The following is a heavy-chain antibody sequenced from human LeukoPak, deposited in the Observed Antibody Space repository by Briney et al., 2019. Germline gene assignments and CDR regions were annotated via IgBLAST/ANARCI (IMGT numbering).Heavy chain of an antibody. CDR3: ARDRGGYDFWSGYYNMGLRPHRVSYYYMDV. CDR2: INHSGST. CDR1: GGSFSGYY. V-gene: IGHV4-34*01. Sequence: SETLSLTCTVYGGSFSGYYWSWIRQPPGRGLEWIGEINHSGSTNYNPSLKSRVTISVDTSKNQFSLKLSSVTAADTAVYYCARDRGGYDFWSGYYNMGLRPHRVSYYYMDVWGKGTTVTVSS. D-gene: IGHD3-3*01. J-gene: IGHJ6*03.